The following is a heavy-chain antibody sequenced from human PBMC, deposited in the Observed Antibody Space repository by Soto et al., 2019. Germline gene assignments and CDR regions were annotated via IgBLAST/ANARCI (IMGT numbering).Heavy chain of an antibody. D-gene: IGHD1-26*01. CDR1: GFTFSSYA. CDR3: AKGRDYSGSYFHFDY. CDR2: ISGSGGST. Sequence: GGSLRLSCAASGFTFSSYAMSWVRQAPGKGLEWVSAISGSGGSTYYADSVKGRFTISRDNSKNTLYLQMNSLRAEDTAVYYCAKGRDYSGSYFHFDYWGQGTLVTVSS. J-gene: IGHJ4*02. V-gene: IGHV3-23*01.